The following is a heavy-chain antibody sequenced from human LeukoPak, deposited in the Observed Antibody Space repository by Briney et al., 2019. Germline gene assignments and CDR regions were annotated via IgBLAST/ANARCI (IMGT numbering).Heavy chain of an antibody. CDR1: GFTFSSYA. D-gene: IGHD1-7*01. CDR2: ISGSSGNT. V-gene: IGHV3-23*01. CDR3: ARPHWNYQADWFDP. Sequence: GGSLRLSCAASGFTFSSYAMTWVRQAPGKGLEWVSSISGSSGNTNYADSVKGRFTISRDNSKNTLYLQMNSPRAEDTAVYYCARPHWNYQADWFDPWGQGTLVTVSS. J-gene: IGHJ5*02.